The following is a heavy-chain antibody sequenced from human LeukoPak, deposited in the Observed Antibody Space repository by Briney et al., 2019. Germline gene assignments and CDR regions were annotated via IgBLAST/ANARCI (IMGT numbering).Heavy chain of an antibody. CDR2: INPVDFDT. Sequence: GESLKISCKGSGYIFTSYWIGWIRQMPGKGLEWMGIINPVDFDTRYSPSFQGQVTMSADRSISTAYLQWSSLKASDSATYYCARHVRDTSDSSRRFDYWGQGSLVTVSS. CDR1: GYIFTSYW. J-gene: IGHJ4*02. CDR3: ARHVRDTSDSSRRFDY. V-gene: IGHV5-51*01. D-gene: IGHD2-21*01.